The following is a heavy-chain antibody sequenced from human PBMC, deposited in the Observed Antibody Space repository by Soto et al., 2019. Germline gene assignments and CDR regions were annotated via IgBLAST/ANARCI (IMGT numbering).Heavy chain of an antibody. J-gene: IGHJ6*02. CDR2: INPNSGGT. Sequence: QVQLVQSGAEVKKPGASVKVSCKASGYTFTGYYMHWVRQAPGQGLEWMGWINPNSGGTNYAQKFQGSVTMTRDTSISTAYMELSRLRSDDTAVYYCARVYSSSWYPYYGMDVWGQGTTVTVSS. CDR3: ARVYSSSWYPYYGMDV. CDR1: GYTFTGYY. V-gene: IGHV1-2*02. D-gene: IGHD6-13*01.